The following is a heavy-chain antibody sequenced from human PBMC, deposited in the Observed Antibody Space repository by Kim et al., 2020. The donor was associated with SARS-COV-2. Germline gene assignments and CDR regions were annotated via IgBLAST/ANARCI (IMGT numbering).Heavy chain of an antibody. CDR3: AGDKSNRSIGAFDI. J-gene: IGHJ3*02. V-gene: IGHV3-11*01. D-gene: IGHD3-10*01. Sequence: ADSVTRRFTITRNNAKNSLYLQLNSLGAEDTAVYYCAGDKSNRSIGAFDIWGQGTMVTVSS.